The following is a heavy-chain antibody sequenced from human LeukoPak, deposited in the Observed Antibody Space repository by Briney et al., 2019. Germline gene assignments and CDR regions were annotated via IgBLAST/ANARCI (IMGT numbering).Heavy chain of an antibody. V-gene: IGHV1-18*01. D-gene: IGHD3-22*01. J-gene: IGHJ4*02. CDR3: ARDGNQYYYDSSGYYFD. Sequence: GASVKVSCKASGYTFTSYGISWVRQAPGQGLEWMGWISAYNGNTNYAQKLQGRVTMTTDTSTSTAYMELRSLRSDDTAVYYCARDGNQYYYDSSGYYFDWGQGTLVTVSS. CDR1: GYTFTSYG. CDR2: ISAYNGNT.